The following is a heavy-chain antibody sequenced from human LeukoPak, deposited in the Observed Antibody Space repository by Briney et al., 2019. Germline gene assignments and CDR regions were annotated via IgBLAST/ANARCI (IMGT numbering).Heavy chain of an antibody. J-gene: IGHJ6*02. Sequence: GGSLRLSWAASGFTLSDYDMHWVSRGTGKGLEWVSAIGAAGDTYYQGSVKGRFTISRDEAKNFLYLQMNSLRVEDTAVYYCTRDRHGMAVWGQGTTVTVSS. CDR2: IGAAGDT. V-gene: IGHV3-13*01. CDR1: GFTLSDYD. CDR3: TRDRHGMAV.